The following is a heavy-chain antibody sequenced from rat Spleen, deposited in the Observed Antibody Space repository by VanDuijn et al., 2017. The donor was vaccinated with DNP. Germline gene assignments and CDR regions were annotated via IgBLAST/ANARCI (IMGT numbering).Heavy chain of an antibody. D-gene: IGHD1-7*01. CDR3: ARGAYFGYDYFDY. CDR1: GFTFSDYN. J-gene: IGHJ2*01. V-gene: IGHV5-7*01. CDR2: IIYDGSST. Sequence: EVQLVESGGGLVQPGRSLKLSCAASGFTFSDYNMAWVRQAPKKGLEWVATIIYDGSSTYYGDSVKGRFTISRDNARGTLYLQMTSLRSEDMATYYCARGAYFGYDYFDYWGQGVMVTVSS.